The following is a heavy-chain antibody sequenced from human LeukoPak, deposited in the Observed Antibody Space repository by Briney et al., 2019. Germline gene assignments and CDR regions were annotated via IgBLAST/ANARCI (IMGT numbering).Heavy chain of an antibody. J-gene: IGHJ4*02. V-gene: IGHV1-69*06. CDR1: GYTFTSYA. Sequence: ASVKVSCKASGYTFTSYAMNWVRQAPGQGLEWMGGIIPIFGTANYAQKFQGRVTITADKSTSTAYMELSSLRSEDTAVYYCARKIGYSGYGGADYFDYWGQGTLVTVSS. CDR2: IIPIFGTA. D-gene: IGHD5-12*01. CDR3: ARKIGYSGYGGADYFDY.